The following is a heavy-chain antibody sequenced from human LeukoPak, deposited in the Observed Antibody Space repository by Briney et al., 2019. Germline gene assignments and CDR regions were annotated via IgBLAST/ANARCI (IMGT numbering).Heavy chain of an antibody. V-gene: IGHV3-53*01. Sequence: GGSLRLSCAASGFTFSSYGMHWVRQAPGKGLEWVSVIYSGGSTYYADSVKGRFTISRDNSKNTLYLQMNSLRAEDTAVYYCARDIGYEDAFDIWGQGTMVTVSS. D-gene: IGHD2-2*01. CDR2: IYSGGST. J-gene: IGHJ3*02. CDR1: GFTFSSYG. CDR3: ARDIGYEDAFDI.